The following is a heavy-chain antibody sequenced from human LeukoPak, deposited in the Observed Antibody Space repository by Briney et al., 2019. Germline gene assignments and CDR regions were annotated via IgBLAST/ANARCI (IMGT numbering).Heavy chain of an antibody. CDR3: ARDRLGGDLTGESLY. D-gene: IGHD4-17*01. Sequence: ASVKVSCKASGYPFDNFGLTWVRQAPGQGLEWMGWISAYNGNTHYAQKFRDRLTMTTDTSTRTAYLELRSLKSDDTAVYYCARDRLGGDLTGESLYWGQGTLVTVSS. CDR2: ISAYNGNT. J-gene: IGHJ4*02. CDR1: GYPFDNFG. V-gene: IGHV1-18*01.